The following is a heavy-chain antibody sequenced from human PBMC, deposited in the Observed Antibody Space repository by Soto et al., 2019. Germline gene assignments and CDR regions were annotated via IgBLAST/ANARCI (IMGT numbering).Heavy chain of an antibody. Sequence: GGSLRLSCAASGITFSDHYMSWIRQAPGKGLEWVSYISGSGRSTNYADSVKGRFTISRDNAKNSLFLQMNSLRDEDTAVYYCGTLHYYAVYYWGQGNLVTVSS. CDR2: ISGSGRST. J-gene: IGHJ4*02. V-gene: IGHV3-11*01. D-gene: IGHD3-22*01. CDR3: GTLHYYAVYY. CDR1: GITFSDHY.